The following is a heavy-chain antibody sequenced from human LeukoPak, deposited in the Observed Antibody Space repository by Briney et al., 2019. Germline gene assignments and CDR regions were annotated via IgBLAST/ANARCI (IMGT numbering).Heavy chain of an antibody. CDR1: GVSSSSSY. CDR3: ARQYGIGPIGVWFDP. V-gene: IGHV4-59*01. J-gene: IGHJ5*02. Sequence: PSETLSLTCSVSGVSSSSSYWSWIRQPPGKGLEGIGHIYYSGTTNYNPSLKSRVTMSIDTPKNQVSLKLSSVTAADTAVYYCARQYGIGPIGVWFDPRGQGTLVTVSS. D-gene: IGHD2-8*01. CDR2: IYYSGTT.